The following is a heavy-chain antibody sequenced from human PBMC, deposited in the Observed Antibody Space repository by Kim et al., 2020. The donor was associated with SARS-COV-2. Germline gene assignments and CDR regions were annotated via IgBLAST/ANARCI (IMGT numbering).Heavy chain of an antibody. Sequence: GGSLRLSCAASGFTFSTYGMHWVRQAPGKGLDWVALISYDGSDKYYADSVKGRFTISRDNSENTLYLQMNSLTAEDTAVYSCAKGLLRGVNFYYYGMDVWGQGTAVTVSS. CDR3: AKGLLRGVNFYYYGMDV. J-gene: IGHJ6*02. V-gene: IGHV3-30*18. D-gene: IGHD3-10*01. CDR1: GFTFSTYG. CDR2: ISYDGSDK.